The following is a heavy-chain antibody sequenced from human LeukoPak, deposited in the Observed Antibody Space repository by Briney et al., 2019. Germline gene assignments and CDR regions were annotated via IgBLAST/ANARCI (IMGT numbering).Heavy chain of an antibody. J-gene: IGHJ4*02. Sequence: QPGGSLTLSCAASGFAFSGSAVHWVRQASGKGLEWVGRIRSKLNNYATAYAASLKGRFTISRDDSKNTAYLQMSSLKTEDTAVYYCARHLGDSWSGSNLGPPADYWGQGTLVTVSS. CDR2: IRSKLNNYAT. CDR3: ARHLGDSWSGSNLGPPADY. CDR1: GFAFSGSA. V-gene: IGHV3-73*01. D-gene: IGHD3-3*01.